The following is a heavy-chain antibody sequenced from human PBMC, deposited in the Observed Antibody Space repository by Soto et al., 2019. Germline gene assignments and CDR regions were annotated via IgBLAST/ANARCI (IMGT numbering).Heavy chain of an antibody. J-gene: IGHJ4*02. Sequence: EVQLVESGGGLVQPGGSLRLSCAASGFTFSSYSMNWVRQAPGKGLEWVSYISSSSSTIYYADSVKGRFTISRDNAKNSLYLQMNSLRAEDTAVYFCASASPPIAYWGQGTLVTVSS. V-gene: IGHV3-48*01. CDR1: GFTFSSYS. CDR3: ASASPPIAY. CDR2: ISSSSSTI.